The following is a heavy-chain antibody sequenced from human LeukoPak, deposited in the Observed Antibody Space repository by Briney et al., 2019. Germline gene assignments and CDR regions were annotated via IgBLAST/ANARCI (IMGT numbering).Heavy chain of an antibody. CDR1: GYTFTSYG. CDR2: ISAYNGNT. CDR3: ARDRSSGWYEYYYYYGMDV. V-gene: IGHV1-18*04. J-gene: IGHJ6*04. Sequence: ASVKVSRKASGYTFTSYGISWVRQAPGQGLEWMGWISAYNGNTNYAQKLQGRVTMTTDTSTSTAYMELRSLRSDDTAVYYCARDRSSGWYEYYYYYGMDVWGKGTTVTVSS. D-gene: IGHD6-19*01.